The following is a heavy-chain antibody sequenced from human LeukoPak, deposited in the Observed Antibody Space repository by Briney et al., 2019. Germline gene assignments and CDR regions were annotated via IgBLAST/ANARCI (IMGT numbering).Heavy chain of an antibody. D-gene: IGHD2-2*01. CDR3: ARDGLGRSSTSD. CDR1: GFTVSSNY. J-gene: IGHJ4*02. Sequence: GGSLRLSCAASGFTVSSNYMSWVRQAPGKGLEWVANIKQDGSEKYYVDSVKGRFTISRDNAKNSLYLQMNSLRAEDTAVYYCARDGLGRSSTSDWGQGTLVTVSS. CDR2: IKQDGSEK. V-gene: IGHV3-7*01.